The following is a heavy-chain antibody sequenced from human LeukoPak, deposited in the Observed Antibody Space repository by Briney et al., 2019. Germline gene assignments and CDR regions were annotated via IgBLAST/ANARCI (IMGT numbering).Heavy chain of an antibody. D-gene: IGHD6-13*01. Sequence: GGSLRLSCAASGFTFSSFNMNWVRQAPGKGLEWVSYITTSNTTIYYADSVRGRFTISRDNAKNSLYLQMNSLRAEDTAVYYCARNNPGIAAVYGMDVWGQATTVTVSS. CDR2: ITTSNTTI. CDR3: ARNNPGIAAVYGMDV. V-gene: IGHV3-48*04. CDR1: GFTFSSFN. J-gene: IGHJ6*02.